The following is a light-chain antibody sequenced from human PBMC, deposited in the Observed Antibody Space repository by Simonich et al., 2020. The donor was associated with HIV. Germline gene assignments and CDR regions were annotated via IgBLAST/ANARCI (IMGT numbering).Light chain of an antibody. V-gene: IGKV3-15*01. CDR2: GAS. J-gene: IGKJ1*01. CDR3: QQYDNLPWT. Sequence: EIVMTQSPATLSVSPGERATLSCRASQSVSSNLAWYPQTPGQAPRLLIYGASPRATGIPARCSGSGSGTEFTLTISSLQPEDIGTYYCQQYDNLPWTFGQGTKVEIK. CDR1: QSVSSN.